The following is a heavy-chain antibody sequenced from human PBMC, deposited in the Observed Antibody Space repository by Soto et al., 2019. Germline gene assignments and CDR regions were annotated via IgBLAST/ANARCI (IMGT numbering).Heavy chain of an antibody. CDR1: GFIFNEYG. CDR3: ARWGCSGSNCNLNQRSFDL. CDR2: IWYDGSNK. J-gene: IGHJ4*02. Sequence: QVQLVESGGGVVQPGRSLRLSCAASGFIFNEYGMHWVRQAPGKGLEWVAVIWYDGSNKYYADSVKGRFTFSRDNSKNTMYLQMNSLRVEVTAVYYCARWGCSGSNCNLNQRSFDLWGQGTLVTVSS. D-gene: IGHD2-15*01. V-gene: IGHV3-33*03.